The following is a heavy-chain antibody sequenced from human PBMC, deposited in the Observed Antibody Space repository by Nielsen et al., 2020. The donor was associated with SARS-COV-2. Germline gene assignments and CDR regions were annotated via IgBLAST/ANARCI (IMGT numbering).Heavy chain of an antibody. Sequence: GGSLRLSCAASGFTFSSYGMHWVRQAPGKGLEWVAVIWYDGSNKYYADSVKGRFTISRDNSKNTLYLQMNSLRAEDTAVYYCARGRGGYNSQYYFDYWGQGTLVTVSS. CDR1: GFTFSSYG. CDR2: IWYDGSNK. CDR3: ARGRGGYNSQYYFDY. V-gene: IGHV3-33*01. J-gene: IGHJ4*02. D-gene: IGHD5-24*01.